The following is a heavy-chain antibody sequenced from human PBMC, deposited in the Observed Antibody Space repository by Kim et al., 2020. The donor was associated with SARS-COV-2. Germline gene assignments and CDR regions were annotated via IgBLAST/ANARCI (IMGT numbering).Heavy chain of an antibody. J-gene: IGHJ4*02. D-gene: IGHD1-26*01. Sequence: NYHPSLKSRVSISVDTSKNQFSLKLCSVPAADTLVYYCARGLVGATTDDYWGQVTLVTVSS. CDR3: ARGLVGATTDDY. V-gene: IGHV4-59*09.